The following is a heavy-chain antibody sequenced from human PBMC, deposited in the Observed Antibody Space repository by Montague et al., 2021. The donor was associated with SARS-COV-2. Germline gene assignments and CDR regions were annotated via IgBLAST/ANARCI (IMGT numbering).Heavy chain of an antibody. CDR2: IYYSGTT. D-gene: IGHD3-10*01. CDR3: ARPLVRGVPKAFDI. CDR1: GGSITRNYY. Sequence: SETLSLTCTVSGGSITRNYYCGWFRQHPGKGLEWVGNIYYSGTTFINPSPESRVTISVDASKNQLSLNLTSVTAADTAVYYCARPLVRGVPKAFDIWGQGALVIVSS. V-gene: IGHV4-39*01. J-gene: IGHJ3*02.